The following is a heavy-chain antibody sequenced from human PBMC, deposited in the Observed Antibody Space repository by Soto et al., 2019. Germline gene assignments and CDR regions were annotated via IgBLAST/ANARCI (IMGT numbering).Heavy chain of an antibody. Sequence: SETLSLTGTVSVGSSSSYYWSWIRQPPGKGLEWIGYIYYIGSTNYNPSLKSRVTISVDTSKNQFSLKLSSVTAADTAVYYCARLAAVALWFDPWGQGTLVTVSS. CDR3: ARLAAVALWFDP. V-gene: IGHV4-59*01. CDR1: VGSSSSYY. D-gene: IGHD6-19*01. CDR2: IYYIGST. J-gene: IGHJ5*02.